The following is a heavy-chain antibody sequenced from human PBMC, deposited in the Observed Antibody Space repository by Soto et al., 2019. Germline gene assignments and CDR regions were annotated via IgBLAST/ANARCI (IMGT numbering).Heavy chain of an antibody. V-gene: IGHV4-31*03. Sequence: PSETLSLTCTVSGDSISSGGHYWSWIRQVPGRGLEWLGYVYYTGSGCYSPSLKSRLTMSVDTSNNQFSLTLSSVTPADTAVYFCARLYTYGNYYFDYWGQGTLVTVSS. D-gene: IGHD2-2*02. CDR1: GDSISSGGHY. CDR3: ARLYTYGNYYFDY. CDR2: VYYTGSG. J-gene: IGHJ4*02.